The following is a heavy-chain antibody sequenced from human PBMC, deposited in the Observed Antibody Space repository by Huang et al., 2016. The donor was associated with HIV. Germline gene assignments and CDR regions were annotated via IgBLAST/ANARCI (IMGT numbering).Heavy chain of an antibody. Sequence: QVHLVESGGGVVQPGGSLRLSCAASGLKLSGFGMHWVRQAPGKGLGWVAVISFDGRSQFYTDSVKGRFTISRDNSDNTLSLQMKGLRPDDTAVYYCAKESRWFSDFDHWGQGVLVSVSS. CDR3: AKESRWFSDFDH. J-gene: IGHJ4*02. CDR1: GLKLSGFG. CDR2: ISFDGRSQ. D-gene: IGHD2-15*01. V-gene: IGHV3-30*18.